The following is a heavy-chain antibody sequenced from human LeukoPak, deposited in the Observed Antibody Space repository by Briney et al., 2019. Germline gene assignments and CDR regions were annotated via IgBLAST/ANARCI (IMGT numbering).Heavy chain of an antibody. D-gene: IGHD4-11*01. V-gene: IGHV1-18*01. CDR2: ISAYNGNT. CDR1: GGTFSSYA. CDR3: ARRDYNDAFDI. J-gene: IGHJ3*02. Sequence: ASVKVSCKASGGTFSSYAISWVRQAPGQGLEWMGWISAYNGNTNYAQKLQGRVTMTADISTSTAYMELRSLRSDDTAVYYCARRDYNDAFDIWGQGTMVTVSS.